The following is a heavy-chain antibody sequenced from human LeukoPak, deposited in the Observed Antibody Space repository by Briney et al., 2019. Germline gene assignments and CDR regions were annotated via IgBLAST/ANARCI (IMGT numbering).Heavy chain of an antibody. D-gene: IGHD3-22*01. CDR3: AGDDSSGYYYNY. CDR2: IYYSGST. J-gene: IGHJ4*02. CDR1: GGSISSFY. V-gene: IGHV4-59*01. Sequence: SETLSLTRPVSGGSISSFYWSWIRQPPGKGMEWIGYIYYSGSTNYNPSLKSRVTISVDTSKNQFSLKLSSVTAADTAVYYCAGDDSSGYYYNYWGQGTLVTVSS.